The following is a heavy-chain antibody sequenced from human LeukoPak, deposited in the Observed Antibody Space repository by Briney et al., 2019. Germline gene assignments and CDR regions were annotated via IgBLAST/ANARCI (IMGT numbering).Heavy chain of an antibody. Sequence: PGRSLRLSCAASGFTFSSYGMHWVRQAPGKGLEWVAVISYDGSNKYYADSVKGRFTISRDDSKNTLYLQMNSLRAEDTAVYYCARDFGDSSGQFFYWYFDLWGRGTLVTVSS. CDR1: GFTFSSYG. D-gene: IGHD3-22*01. CDR2: ISYDGSNK. J-gene: IGHJ2*01. V-gene: IGHV3-30*03. CDR3: ARDFGDSSGQFFYWYFDL.